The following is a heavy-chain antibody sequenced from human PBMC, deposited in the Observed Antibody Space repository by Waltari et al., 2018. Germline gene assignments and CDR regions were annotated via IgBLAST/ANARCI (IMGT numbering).Heavy chain of an antibody. CDR3: ARDGSGWYYFDY. CDR2: IKQDGSEK. V-gene: IGHV3-7*01. Sequence: EVQLVESGGGLVQPGGSLSLSCAASGFPFSSHWMSWVRQAPGKGLEWVANIKQDGSEKYYVDSVKGRFTISRDNAKNSLYLQMNSLRAEDTAVYYCARDGSGWYYFDYWGQGTLVTVSS. D-gene: IGHD6-19*01. J-gene: IGHJ4*02. CDR1: GFPFSSHW.